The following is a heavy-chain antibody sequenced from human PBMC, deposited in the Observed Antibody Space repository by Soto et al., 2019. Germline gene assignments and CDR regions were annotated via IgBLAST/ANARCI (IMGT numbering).Heavy chain of an antibody. CDR2: ISTNGGST. D-gene: IGHD3-22*01. CDR1: GFTFSSYA. V-gene: IGHV3-64D*06. Sequence: GGSLRLSCAASGFTFSSYAMHWVRQAPGKGLEYVSSISTNGGSTDYADSVKGRFTISRDNSKNTVYLQMSSLRVEDTAVYYCVKGEYYYDSSGYYPFDYWGQGTLVTVSS. J-gene: IGHJ4*02. CDR3: VKGEYYYDSSGYYPFDY.